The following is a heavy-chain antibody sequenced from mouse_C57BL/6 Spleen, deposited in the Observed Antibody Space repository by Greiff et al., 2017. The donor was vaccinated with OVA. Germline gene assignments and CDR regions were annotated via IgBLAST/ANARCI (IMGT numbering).Heavy chain of an antibody. CDR2: SRNKANDYTT. CDR3: ARDAGLDWYFDV. J-gene: IGHJ1*03. Sequence: EVKLVESGGGLVQSGRSLRLSCATSGFTFSDFYMEWVRQAPGKGLEWIAASRNKANDYTTEYSASVKGRFIVSRDTSQSILYLQMNALRAEDTAIYYCARDAGLDWYFDVWGTGTTVTVSS. D-gene: IGHD2-2*01. CDR1: GFTFSDFY. V-gene: IGHV7-1*01.